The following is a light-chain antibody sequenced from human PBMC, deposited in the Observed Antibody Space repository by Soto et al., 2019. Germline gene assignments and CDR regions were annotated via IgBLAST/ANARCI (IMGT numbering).Light chain of an antibody. CDR1: QSVLYSSNNNNY. CDR2: WAS. J-gene: IGKJ1*01. Sequence: DIVMTQSPDSLAVSLGERATINCKSSQSVLYSSNNNNYLAWYQQKPGQPPKLLIYWASTRESGVPDRFSGSGSGTDFTLTISSLQAEDVAVYYCQQYYISPPTFGQGTKVETK. V-gene: IGKV4-1*01. CDR3: QQYYISPPT.